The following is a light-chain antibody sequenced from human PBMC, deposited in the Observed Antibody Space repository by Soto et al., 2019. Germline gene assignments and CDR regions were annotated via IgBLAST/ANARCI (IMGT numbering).Light chain of an antibody. CDR3: RQTYSTPPT. J-gene: IGKJ1*01. CDR2: GAS. CDR1: QSVGSN. Sequence: EKVMTQSPGSLSVSPGERAALSCRASQSVGSNLAWYQRKPGQAPRLLIYGASTRATGIPSRFSGSGSGTEFTLTISSMQSEDFATYYCRQTYSTPPTFGQGTKVEIK. V-gene: IGKV3-15*01.